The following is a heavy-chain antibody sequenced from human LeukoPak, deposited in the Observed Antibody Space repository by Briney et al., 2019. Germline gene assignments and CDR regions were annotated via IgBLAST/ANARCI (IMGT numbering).Heavy chain of an antibody. CDR3: AKDHVEGSWGDYYYYYLDV. CDR2: IRYDGSNK. J-gene: IGHJ6*03. V-gene: IGHV3-30*02. CDR1: GFTFSRFG. Sequence: GGSLRLSCAGSGFTFSRFGMHWVRQAPGKGLGWVAFIRYDGSNKYYADSVQGRFIISRDNSTDTLYLHMNSLRAEDTAVYYRAKDHVEGSWGDYYYYYLDVWGKGITVTMSS. D-gene: IGHD3-16*01.